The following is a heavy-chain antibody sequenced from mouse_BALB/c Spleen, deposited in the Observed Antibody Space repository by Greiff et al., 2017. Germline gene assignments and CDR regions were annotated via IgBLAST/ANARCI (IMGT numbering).Heavy chain of an antibody. J-gene: IGHJ1*01. CDR1: GFDFSRYW. V-gene: IGHV4-1*02. Sequence: EVKLMESGGGLVQPGGSLKLSCAASGFDFSRYWMSWVRQAPGKGLEWIGEINPDSSTINYTPSLKDKFIISRDNAKNTLYLQMSKVRSEDTAPYYCAREYGNYGYWYFDVWGAGTTVTVSS. CDR2: INPDSSTI. CDR3: AREYGNYGYWYFDV. D-gene: IGHD2-10*02.